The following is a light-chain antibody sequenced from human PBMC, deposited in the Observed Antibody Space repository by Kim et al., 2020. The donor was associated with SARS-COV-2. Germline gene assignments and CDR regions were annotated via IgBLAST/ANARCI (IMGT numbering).Light chain of an antibody. CDR3: QTWDTDIRV. CDR2: VNSDGSH. J-gene: IGLJ3*02. V-gene: IGLV4-69*01. CDR1: SGHSTYA. Sequence: ASVNFTCTLSSGHSTYAIAWHQQQPGKGPRFLMKVNSDGSHNKGAGIPDRFSGSSSGAERYLTISSLQSEDEADYYCQTWDTDIRVFGGGTQLTVL.